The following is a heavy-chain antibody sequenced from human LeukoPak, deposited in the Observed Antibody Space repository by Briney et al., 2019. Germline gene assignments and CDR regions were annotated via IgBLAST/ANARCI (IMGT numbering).Heavy chain of an antibody. V-gene: IGHV1-8*01. Sequence: ASVKVSCKASGYTFTSYDINWVRQAPGQGLEWMGWMNPNSGNTGYAQKFQGRATMTRNTSISTAYMELSSLRSEDTAVYYCARRRGIQLWSNWFDPWGQGTLVTVSS. CDR3: ARRRGIQLWSNWFDP. J-gene: IGHJ5*02. D-gene: IGHD5-18*01. CDR2: MNPNSGNT. CDR1: GYTFTSYD.